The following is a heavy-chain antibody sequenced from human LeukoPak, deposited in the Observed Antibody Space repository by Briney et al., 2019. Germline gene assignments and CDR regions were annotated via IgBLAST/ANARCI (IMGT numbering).Heavy chain of an antibody. J-gene: IGHJ4*02. V-gene: IGHV3-23*01. CDR2: ISGSGGST. CDR1: GFTFVDYG. Sequence: GGSLRLSCATSGFTFVDYGLSWVRRAPGKGLEWVSAISGSGGSTYYADSVKGRFTISRDNSKNTLYLQMNSLRAEDTAVYYCAKDHGSGWCLDYWGQGTLVTVSS. D-gene: IGHD6-19*01. CDR3: AKDHGSGWCLDY.